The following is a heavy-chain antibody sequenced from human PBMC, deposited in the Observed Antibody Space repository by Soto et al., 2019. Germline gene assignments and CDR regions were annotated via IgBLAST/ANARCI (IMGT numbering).Heavy chain of an antibody. CDR2: IYSGGST. CDR1: GFTVSSNY. Sequence: EVQLVESGGGLVQPGGSLRLSCAASGFTVSSNYMSWVRQAPGKGLEWVSVIYSGGSTYYADSVKGRFTISRDNSKKPLYLQMNSLRAEDTAVYYCASLVLPPRSSYGMDVWGQGTTVTVSS. V-gene: IGHV3-66*01. J-gene: IGHJ6*02. D-gene: IGHD5-18*01. CDR3: ASLVLPPRSSYGMDV.